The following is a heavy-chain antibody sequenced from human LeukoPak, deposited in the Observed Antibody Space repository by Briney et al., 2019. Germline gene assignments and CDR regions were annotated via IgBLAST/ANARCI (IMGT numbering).Heavy chain of an antibody. J-gene: IGHJ3*02. CDR3: ARGSGYSYGFDAFDI. D-gene: IGHD5-18*01. V-gene: IGHV1-2*02. CDR1: GYTFTGYY. CDR2: INPNSGGT. Sequence: ASVKVSCKASGYTFTGYYMHWVRQAPGQGLEWMGWINPNSGGTNYAQKFQGRVTMTRDTSISTAYMELSRLRSDDTAVYYCARGSGYSYGFDAFDIWGQGTMVTVSS.